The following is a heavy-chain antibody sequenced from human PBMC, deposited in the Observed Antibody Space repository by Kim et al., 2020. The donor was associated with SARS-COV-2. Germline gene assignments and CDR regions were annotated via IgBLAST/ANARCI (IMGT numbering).Heavy chain of an antibody. Sequence: GGSLRLSCAASGFTFSSYAMSWVLQVPGKGLEWVSGINDSGATIYYADSVKGRFTISRDNSKNTLNLQMNSLRAEDTAVYYCAKELGTFYYESSGNSFDYWGQGTLVTVSS. V-gene: IGHV3-23*01. CDR3: AKELGTFYYESSGNSFDY. D-gene: IGHD3-22*01. J-gene: IGHJ4*02. CDR2: INDSGATI. CDR1: GFTFSSYA.